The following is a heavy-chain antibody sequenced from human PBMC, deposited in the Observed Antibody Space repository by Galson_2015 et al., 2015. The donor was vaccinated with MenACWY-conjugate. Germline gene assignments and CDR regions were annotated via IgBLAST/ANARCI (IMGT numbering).Heavy chain of an antibody. V-gene: IGHV3-49*03. D-gene: IGHD4-17*01. CDR1: GFTFGDYA. CDR2: IRSTAYGGTT. J-gene: IGHJ5*02. CDR3: TRLRVFQAYWFDP. Sequence: SLRLSCAASGFTFGDYAMSWFRQAPGKGLEWVGFIRSTAYGGTTEYAASVKGRFTISRDDSKGIAYLQMNSLKTEDTAVYYCTRLRVFQAYWFDPWGQGTLVTVSS.